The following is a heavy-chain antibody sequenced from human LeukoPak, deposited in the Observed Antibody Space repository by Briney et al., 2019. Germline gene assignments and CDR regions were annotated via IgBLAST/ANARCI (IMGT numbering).Heavy chain of an antibody. CDR2: ISTISST. D-gene: IGHD3-10*01. J-gene: IGHJ3*02. CDR1: GDIFSTFA. V-gene: IGHV3-23*01. Sequence: GGSLRLSCAASGDIFSTFAMSWVRQAPGRGLEWVSGISTISSTFYADSVKGRFTISRDDSKNTLYLQMNSLRAEDTAVYYCAKSPALWLEETGTAFDIWGRGTMVTVSS. CDR3: AKSPALWLEETGTAFDI.